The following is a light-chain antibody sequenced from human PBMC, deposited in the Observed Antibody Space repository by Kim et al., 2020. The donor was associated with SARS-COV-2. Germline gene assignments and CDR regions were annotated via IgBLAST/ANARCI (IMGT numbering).Light chain of an antibody. V-gene: IGKV1-5*01. J-gene: IGKJ1*01. CDR3: QQYDTYSA. CDR1: QSINSW. CDR2: DAS. Sequence: DIQMTQSPSTLSASVGDRVTITCRASQSINSWLALYQQKPGKAPKLLIYDASSLESGVPPRFSGSGTGTEFTLTISSLQPDDFATYYCQQYDTYSAFGQGTKVDIK.